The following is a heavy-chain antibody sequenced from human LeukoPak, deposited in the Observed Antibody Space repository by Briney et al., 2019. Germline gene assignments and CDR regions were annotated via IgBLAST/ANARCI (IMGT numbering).Heavy chain of an antibody. D-gene: IGHD5-18*01. V-gene: IGHV1-2*02. Sequence: GASVMVSCTASGYTFTGYYMHWVRQAPGQGLEWMGWINPNSGGTNYAQKFQGRVTMTRDTSISTAYMELSRLRSDDTAVYYCARGEDTAMVPPDCWGQGTLVTVSS. J-gene: IGHJ4*02. CDR2: INPNSGGT. CDR1: GYTFTGYY. CDR3: ARGEDTAMVPPDC.